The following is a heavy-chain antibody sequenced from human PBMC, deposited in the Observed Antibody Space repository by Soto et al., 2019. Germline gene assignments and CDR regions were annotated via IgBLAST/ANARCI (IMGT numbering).Heavy chain of an antibody. CDR2: IYYSGST. D-gene: IGHD2-2*01. J-gene: IGHJ5*02. CDR3: ARVRRQLLQYNWFDP. CDR1: GGSISSYY. V-gene: IGHV4-59*01. Sequence: SETLSLTCTVSGGSISSYYWSWIRQPPGKGLEWIGYIYYSGSTNYNPSLKSRVTISVDTSKNQFSLKLSSVTAADTAVYYCARVRRQLLQYNWFDPWGQGTLVTVSS.